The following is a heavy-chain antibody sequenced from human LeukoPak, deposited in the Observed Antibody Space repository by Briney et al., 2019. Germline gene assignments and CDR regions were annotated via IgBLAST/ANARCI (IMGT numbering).Heavy chain of an antibody. D-gene: IGHD6-13*01. CDR3: ARPAAAGIEAFDI. J-gene: IGHJ3*02. CDR1: GGSISSSAYY. CDR2: TYYGGDN. V-gene: IGHV4-39*01. Sequence: SETLSLTCTVSGGSISSSAYYWGWIRQPPGKGLEWIANTYYGGDNYYNPSLKSRLTLSADTSKNQLSLKLSSVTAADTAVYYCARPAAAGIEAFDIWGQGTMVIVSS.